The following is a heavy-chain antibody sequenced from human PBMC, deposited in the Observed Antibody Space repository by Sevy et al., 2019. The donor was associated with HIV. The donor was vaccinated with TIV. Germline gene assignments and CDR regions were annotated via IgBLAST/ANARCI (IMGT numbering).Heavy chain of an antibody. D-gene: IGHD3-3*01. CDR1: GYTFTSYG. CDR2: ISAYNGNT. CDR3: AREGLLEWLFSFDY. V-gene: IGHV1-18*01. Sequence: ASVKVSCKASGYTFTSYGISWVRQAPGQGLEWMGWISAYNGNTNYAQKLQGRVTMTTDTSTSTAYMELRSLRAEDTAVYYCAREGLLEWLFSFDYWGQGTLVTVSS. J-gene: IGHJ4*02.